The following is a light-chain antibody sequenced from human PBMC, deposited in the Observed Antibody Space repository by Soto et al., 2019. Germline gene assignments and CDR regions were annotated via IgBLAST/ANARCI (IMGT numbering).Light chain of an antibody. CDR1: QSISRQ. CDR3: LQYQSYWT. CDR2: QAS. J-gene: IGKJ1*01. Sequence: DIQMTQSPSTLSASVGDRVSITCRASQSISRQLAWYQQKPGKAPNLLIYQASNLETGGPSRFTGSGSGTEFPLTISSLQPDDLATYYCLQYQSYWTFGQGTKVEVK. V-gene: IGKV1-5*03.